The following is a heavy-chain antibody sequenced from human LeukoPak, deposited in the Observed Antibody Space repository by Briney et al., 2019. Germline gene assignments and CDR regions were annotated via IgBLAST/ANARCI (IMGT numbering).Heavy chain of an antibody. CDR2: INPNSGGT. V-gene: IGHV1-2*02. J-gene: IGHJ4*02. Sequence: ASVKVSCKASGYTFTGYYMHWVRQAPGQGLEWMGWINPNSGGTNYAQKFQGRVTMTRDTSISTACMELSRLRSDDTAVYYCARQPRTHSYGSGRGYFDYWGQGTLVTVSS. CDR3: ARQPRTHSYGSGRGYFDY. CDR1: GYTFTGYY. D-gene: IGHD3-10*01.